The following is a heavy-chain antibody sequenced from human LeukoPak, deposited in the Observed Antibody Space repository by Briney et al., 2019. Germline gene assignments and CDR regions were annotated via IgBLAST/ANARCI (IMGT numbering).Heavy chain of an antibody. D-gene: IGHD5-12*01. J-gene: IGHJ3*02. CDR3: ARENWLPDAFDI. CDR1: GFTFSSYS. CDR2: ISSSSSTI. V-gene: IGHV3-48*04. Sequence: GGSLRLSCAASGFTFSSYSMNWVRQAPGKGLEWVSYISSSSSTIYYADSVKGRFTISRDNAKNSLYLQMNSPRAEDTAVYYCARENWLPDAFDIWGQGTMVTVSS.